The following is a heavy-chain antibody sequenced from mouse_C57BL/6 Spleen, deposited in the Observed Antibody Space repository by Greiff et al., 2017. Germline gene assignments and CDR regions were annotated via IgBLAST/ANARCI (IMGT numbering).Heavy chain of an antibody. CDR1: GFTFSDYY. D-gene: IGHD1-1*01. CDR2: ISNGGGST. J-gene: IGHJ1*03. CDR3: ARRYYYGSSYDYWYFDV. V-gene: IGHV5-12*01. Sequence: EVMLVESGGGLVQPGGSLKLSCAASGFTFSDYYMYWVRQTPEKRLEWVAYISNGGGSTYYPDTVKGRFTISRDNAKNTLYLQMSRLKSEDTAMYYCARRYYYGSSYDYWYFDVWGTGTTVTVSS.